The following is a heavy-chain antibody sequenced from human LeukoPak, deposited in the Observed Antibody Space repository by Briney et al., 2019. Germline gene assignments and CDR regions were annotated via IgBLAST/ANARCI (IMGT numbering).Heavy chain of an antibody. CDR3: ARGSSWYQANFDY. CDR2: IYYSGST. CDR1: GGSISTSSYY. Sequence: SETLSLTCTVSGGSISTSSYYWGWIRQPPGKGLEWIGSIYYSGSTYYNPSLKSRVTISVDTSKNQFSLKLSSVTAADTAVYYCARGSSWYQANFDYWGQGTLVTVSS. J-gene: IGHJ4*02. D-gene: IGHD6-13*01. V-gene: IGHV4-39*07.